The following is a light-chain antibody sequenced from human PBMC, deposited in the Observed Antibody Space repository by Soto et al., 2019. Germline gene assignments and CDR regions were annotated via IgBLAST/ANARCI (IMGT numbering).Light chain of an antibody. Sequence: EIVMTQSPATLSVSPGERATLSCRASQSVSSNLAWYQQKPGQAPRLLIYGASTRATGIPARFSGSGSGTEFTLTISSLKSEDFAVYYCQQYNNWPPTFGQGPKLEIK. CDR3: QQYNNWPPT. V-gene: IGKV3-15*01. J-gene: IGKJ2*01. CDR1: QSVSSN. CDR2: GAS.